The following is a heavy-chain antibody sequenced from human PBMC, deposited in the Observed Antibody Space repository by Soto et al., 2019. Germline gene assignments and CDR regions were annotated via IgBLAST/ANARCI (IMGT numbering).Heavy chain of an antibody. CDR3: AVAVAGPTAIGY. D-gene: IGHD6-19*01. CDR1: GGSISSGGYY. J-gene: IGHJ4*02. Sequence: PSETLSLTCTVSGGSISSGGYYWSWIRQHPGKGLEWIGYIYYSGSTYYNPSLKSRVTISVDTSKNQFSLKLSSVTAADTAVYYCAVAVAGPTAIGYWGQGTLVTVSS. CDR2: IYYSGST. V-gene: IGHV4-31*03.